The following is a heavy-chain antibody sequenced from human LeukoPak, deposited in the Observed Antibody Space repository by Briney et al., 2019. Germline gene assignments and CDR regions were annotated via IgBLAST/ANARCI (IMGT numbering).Heavy chain of an antibody. CDR2: ISRDGGDT. D-gene: IGHD3-22*01. Sequence: GGSLRLSCAASGFTFSSYEMNWVRQAPGRGLEWVSAISRDGGDTFYADSVKGRFTISRDNSKNTVYLQMNSLRAEDTALYYCAKLGHTSGYYARHSDYWGQGTLVTVSS. V-gene: IGHV3-23*01. CDR3: AKLGHTSGYYARHSDY. CDR1: GFTFSSYE. J-gene: IGHJ4*02.